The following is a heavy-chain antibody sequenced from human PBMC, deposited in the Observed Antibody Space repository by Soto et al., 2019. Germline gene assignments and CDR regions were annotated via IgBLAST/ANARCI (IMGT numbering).Heavy chain of an antibody. CDR3: ARRTYLRSRVRGVIGSIDY. D-gene: IGHD3-10*01. J-gene: IGHJ4*02. CDR2: IYYSGST. V-gene: IGHV4-39*01. Sequence: SETLSLTCTVSGGSISSSSYYWGWIRQPPGKGLEWIGGIYYSGSTYYNPSLKSRVTISVDTSKNQFSLKLSSVTAADTAVYYCARRTYLRSRVRGVIGSIDYWGQGTLVTVSS. CDR1: GGSISSSSYY.